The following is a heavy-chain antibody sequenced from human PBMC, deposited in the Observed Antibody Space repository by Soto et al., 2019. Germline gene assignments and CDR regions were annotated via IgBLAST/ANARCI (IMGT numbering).Heavy chain of an antibody. D-gene: IGHD2-15*01. CDR3: ARDTLEGCSGGSCYSASEFYYYYYMDV. V-gene: IGHV1-46*03. Sequence: ASVKVSCKASGYTFTSYYMHWVRQAPGQGLEWMGIINPSGGSTSYAQKFQGRVTMTRDTSTSTVYMELSSLRSEDTAVYYCARDTLEGCSGGSCYSASEFYYYYYMDVWGKGTTVTVSS. CDR1: GYTFTSYY. CDR2: INPSGGST. J-gene: IGHJ6*03.